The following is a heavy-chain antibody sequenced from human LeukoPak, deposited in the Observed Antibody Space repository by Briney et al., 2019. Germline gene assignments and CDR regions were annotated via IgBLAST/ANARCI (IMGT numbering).Heavy chain of an antibody. D-gene: IGHD1-26*01. V-gene: IGHV3-48*01. CDR1: GFTFSSYN. CDR3: GRDLGGRSGY. CDR2: TSSSSDTI. J-gene: IGHJ4*02. Sequence: GGSLRLSCAASGFTFSSYNMNWVRQAPGKGLEWVSFTSSSSDTIYYADSVKGRFTISRDNSKNTLYLQMNSLRAEDTAVYYCGRDLGGRSGYWGQGTLVTVSS.